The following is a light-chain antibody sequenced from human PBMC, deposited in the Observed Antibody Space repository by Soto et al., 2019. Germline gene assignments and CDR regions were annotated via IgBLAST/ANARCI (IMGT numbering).Light chain of an antibody. Sequence: EIVLTQSPGTLSLSPGERATLSCRASQSVSSSYLAWYQQKPGQAPRLLIYGASSRATGIPDRFSGSGSGTDFTLTISRLEPEDFAVYYCQQYGSSTTFGKGTKWIS. J-gene: IGKJ1*01. CDR3: QQYGSSTT. CDR2: GAS. V-gene: IGKV3-20*01. CDR1: QSVSSSY.